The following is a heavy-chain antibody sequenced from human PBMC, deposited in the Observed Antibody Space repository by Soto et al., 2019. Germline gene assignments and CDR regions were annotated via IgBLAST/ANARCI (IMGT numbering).Heavy chain of an antibody. CDR3: AREDNWNYWFDP. J-gene: IGHJ5*02. CDR1: GFTFSSYG. V-gene: IGHV3-33*01. Sequence: GGSLRLSCAASGFTFSSYGMHWVRQASGKGLEWVAVIWYDGSNKYYADSVKGRFTISRDNSKNTLYLQMNSLRAEDTAVYYCAREDNWNYWFDPWGQGTLVTVSS. CDR2: IWYDGSNK. D-gene: IGHD1-7*01.